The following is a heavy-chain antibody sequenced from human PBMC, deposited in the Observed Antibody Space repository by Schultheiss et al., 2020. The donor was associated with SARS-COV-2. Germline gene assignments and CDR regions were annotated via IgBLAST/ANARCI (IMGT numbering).Heavy chain of an antibody. CDR1: GYTFTSYY. D-gene: IGHD1-26*01. J-gene: IGHJ4*01. Sequence: ASVKVSCKASGYTFTSYYMHWVRQAPGQGLEWMGIINPSGGSTSYAQKFQGRVTMNRDTSTSTVYMELSSLRSEDTAVYYCARVIGGTYFEYWGRGTLVTVSS. CDR3: ARVIGGTYFEY. CDR2: INPSGGST. V-gene: IGHV1-46*01.